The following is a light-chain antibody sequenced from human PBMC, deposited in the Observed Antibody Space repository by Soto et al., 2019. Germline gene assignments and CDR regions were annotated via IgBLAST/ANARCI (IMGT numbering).Light chain of an antibody. V-gene: IGLV2-23*02. CDR2: EVT. CDR1: SSDVGSHNF. CDR3: CSYAGTTTWV. Sequence: QSALTQPASVSGSPGQSITISCTGTSSDVGSHNFVSWYQQRPGKAPKLMIFEVTKRPSGVSSRFSASKSGNTASLTISGVQAEDEPDYYCCSYAGTTTWVFGGGTKLTVL. J-gene: IGLJ2*01.